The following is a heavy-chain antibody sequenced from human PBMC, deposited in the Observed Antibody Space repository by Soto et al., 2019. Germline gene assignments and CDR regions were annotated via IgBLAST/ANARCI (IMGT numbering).Heavy chain of an antibody. D-gene: IGHD6-6*01. CDR3: TRSEVEYSSSSGYYYGMDV. V-gene: IGHV5-51*01. Sequence: GESLKISCKCSGYSFTSYWIVLVRQMPGKGLEWMGIIYPGDSDTRYSPSFQGQVTISRDDSKSIAYLQMNSLKTEDTAVYYCTRSEVEYSSSSGYYYGMDVWGQGTTVTVSS. CDR2: IYPGDSDT. CDR1: GYSFTSYW. J-gene: IGHJ6*02.